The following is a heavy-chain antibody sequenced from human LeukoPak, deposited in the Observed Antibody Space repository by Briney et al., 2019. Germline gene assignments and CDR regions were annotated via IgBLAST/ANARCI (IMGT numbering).Heavy chain of an antibody. V-gene: IGHV3-9*01. D-gene: IGHD3-3*01. J-gene: IGHJ4*02. Sequence: GGSLRLSCAASGFTFDDYAMHWVRQAPGKGLEWVPGISWNSGSIGYADSVKGRFTISRDNAKNSLYLQMNSLRAEDTALYYCAKDYGYVGILHYWGQGTLVTVSS. CDR1: GFTFDDYA. CDR3: AKDYGYVGILHY. CDR2: ISWNSGSI.